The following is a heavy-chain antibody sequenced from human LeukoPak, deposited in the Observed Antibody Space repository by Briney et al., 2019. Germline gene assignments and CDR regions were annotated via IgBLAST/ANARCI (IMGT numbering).Heavy chain of an antibody. V-gene: IGHV3-21*01. CDR1: GFTFSSYS. CDR3: ARVKVYRVHTNYYYYYMDV. Sequence: GGSLRLSCAASGFTFSSYSTNWVRQAPGKGLEWVSSISSSSSYIYYADSVKGRFTISRDNAKNSLYLKMNSLRAEDTAVYYCARVKVYRVHTNYYYYYMDVWGKGTTVTVSS. J-gene: IGHJ6*03. CDR2: ISSSSSYI. D-gene: IGHD1-1*01.